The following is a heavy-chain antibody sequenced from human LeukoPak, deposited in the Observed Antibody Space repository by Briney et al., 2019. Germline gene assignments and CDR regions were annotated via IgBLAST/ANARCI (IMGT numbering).Heavy chain of an antibody. D-gene: IGHD2-2*01. CDR2: IISSVTTI. V-gene: IGHV3-48*03. CDR1: GGTFSSYE. CDR3: ARKYCSTTSRLFDN. J-gene: IGHJ4*02. Sequence: PGGSLRLSCTASGGTFSSYEMNWVRQAPGKGLQWVGRIISSVTTIYYAESVKGRFTISRDNAKNSLYLQMTSLRAEDTAVYYCARKYCSTTSRLFDNWGQGTLVTVSS.